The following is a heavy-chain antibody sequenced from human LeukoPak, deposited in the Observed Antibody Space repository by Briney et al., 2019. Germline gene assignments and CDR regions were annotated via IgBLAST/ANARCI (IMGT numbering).Heavy chain of an antibody. CDR2: IYHSGST. D-gene: IGHD6-6*01. CDR1: GYSISSGYY. V-gene: IGHV4-38-2*02. Sequence: SETLSLTCTVSGYSISSGYYWGWIRQPPGKGLEWIGSIYHSGSTYYNPSLKSRVTKSVDTSKNQFSLKLSSVTAADTAVYYCASYSSSSGRNYFDYWGQGTLVTVSS. CDR3: ASYSSSSGRNYFDY. J-gene: IGHJ4*02.